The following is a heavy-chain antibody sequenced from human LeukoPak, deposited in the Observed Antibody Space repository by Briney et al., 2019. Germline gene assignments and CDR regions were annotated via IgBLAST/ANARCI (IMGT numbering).Heavy chain of an antibody. CDR3: ARGKNEYSSRYFFDQ. J-gene: IGHJ4*02. Sequence: SETLSLTCTVSSDSISRGGFFCSWIRQHPEEVLEWIGYICYSGITYYHRSLQSRVSISLDKSNTQFSVKLNSVTAADTAVYYCARGKNEYSSRYFFDQRGQGMLVTVSS. CDR1: SDSISRGGFF. CDR2: ICYSGIT. D-gene: IGHD4-4*01. V-gene: IGHV4-31*03.